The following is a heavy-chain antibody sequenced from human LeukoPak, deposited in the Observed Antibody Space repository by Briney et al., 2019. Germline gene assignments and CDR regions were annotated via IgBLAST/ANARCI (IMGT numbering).Heavy chain of an antibody. Sequence: GASVKVSCKASGYTFTSYGISWVRQAPGQGLEWMGWISAYNGNTNYAQKLQGRVTMTTDTSTSTAYMELSSLRSEDTAVYYCARDSFRHFGAYDAFDIWGQGTMVTVSS. CDR1: GYTFTSYG. D-gene: IGHD4-17*01. V-gene: IGHV1-18*01. CDR2: ISAYNGNT. CDR3: ARDSFRHFGAYDAFDI. J-gene: IGHJ3*02.